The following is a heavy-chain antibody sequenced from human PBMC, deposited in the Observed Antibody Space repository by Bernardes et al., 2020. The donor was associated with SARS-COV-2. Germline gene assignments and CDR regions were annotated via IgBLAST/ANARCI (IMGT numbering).Heavy chain of an antibody. V-gene: IGHV3-23*01. Sequence: GGSLRLSCAASGFKFSTYAMTWVRQGPGKGLEWVSAINGSGNKTYYADSVKGRFTISRDNSRNTVHLHMNSLRREDTAVYFCGLGPYFYNAMNVWGPGTAVTVSS. CDR1: GFKFSTYA. CDR3: GLGPYFYNAMNV. J-gene: IGHJ6*02. CDR2: INGSGNKT.